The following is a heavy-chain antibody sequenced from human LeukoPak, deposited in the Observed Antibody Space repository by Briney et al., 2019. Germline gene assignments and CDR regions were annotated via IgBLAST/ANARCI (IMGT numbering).Heavy chain of an antibody. D-gene: IGHD3-22*01. J-gene: IGHJ4*02. V-gene: IGHV4-39*01. CDR1: GDFISSSNYY. CDR3: GRLYYYDSSPPPL. Sequence: SETLSLTCTVSGDFISSSNYYWGWIRQPPGKGLDWIGNIYYTGKTYYNPSLYGRVTISTDTSNNQFSLELSSVTAADTAVYYCGRLYYYDSSPPPLWGQGTLVIVSS. CDR2: IYYTGKT.